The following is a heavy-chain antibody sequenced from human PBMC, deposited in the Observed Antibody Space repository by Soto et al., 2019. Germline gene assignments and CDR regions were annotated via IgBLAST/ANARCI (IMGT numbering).Heavy chain of an antibody. CDR1: GFTFSSYS. J-gene: IGHJ4*02. D-gene: IGHD5-12*01. CDR2: ISSSSSYI. CDR3: ARGTGVGGYDFFDY. Sequence: GGSLRLSCAASGFTFSSYSMNWVRQAPGKGLEWVSSISSSSSYIYYADSVKGRFTISRDNAKNSLYLQMNSLRAEDTAVYYCARGTGVGGYDFFDYWGQGTLVTVSS. V-gene: IGHV3-21*01.